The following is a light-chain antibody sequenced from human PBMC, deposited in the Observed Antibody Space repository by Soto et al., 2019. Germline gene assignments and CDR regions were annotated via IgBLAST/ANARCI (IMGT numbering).Light chain of an antibody. CDR3: QHYGSSPRT. CDR2: GAS. Sequence: ELVLTQSPGTLSLSPGERATLSCRASQSVSSAYLAWYQQKPGQAPRLLIYGASNRATGTPDRLSGSGSGTDFTLTISRLEPEDFAVYYCQHYGSSPRTFGQGTKVEI. J-gene: IGKJ1*01. V-gene: IGKV3-20*01. CDR1: QSVSSAY.